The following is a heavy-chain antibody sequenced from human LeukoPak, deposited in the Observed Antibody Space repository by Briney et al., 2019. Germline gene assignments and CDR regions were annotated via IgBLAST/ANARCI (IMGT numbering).Heavy chain of an antibody. D-gene: IGHD5-18*01. V-gene: IGHV3-30*02. CDR2: IRYDGNNK. J-gene: IGHJ4*02. Sequence: GGSLRLSCAASGFTFSSYGMHWVRQAPGKGLEWVTFIRYDGNNKYYADSVKGRFTISRDNAKNSLYLQMNSLRAEDTAVYYCARGTNSGYSYGYVRVGLDYWGQGTLVTVSS. CDR3: ARGTNSGYSYGYVRVGLDY. CDR1: GFTFSSYG.